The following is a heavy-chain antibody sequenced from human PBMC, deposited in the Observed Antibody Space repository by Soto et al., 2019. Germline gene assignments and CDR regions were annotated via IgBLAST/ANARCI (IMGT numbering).Heavy chain of an antibody. CDR1: GFTFSTYA. Sequence: GGSLRLSCAASGFTFSTYAMTWVRQAPGKGLEWVSAVNPSGASTYYADSVKGRFTISRDNSKNILYLQMDSLRAEDTAVYYCAKDIIGDRLSYLDYWGQGALVTVSS. V-gene: IGHV3-23*01. J-gene: IGHJ4*02. CDR3: AKDIIGDRLSYLDY. D-gene: IGHD6-6*01. CDR2: VNPSGAST.